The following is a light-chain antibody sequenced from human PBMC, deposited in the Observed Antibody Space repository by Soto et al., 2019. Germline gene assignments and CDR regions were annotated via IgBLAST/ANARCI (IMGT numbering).Light chain of an antibody. V-gene: IGLV2-14*01. CDR3: SSHTASTTRI. J-gene: IGLJ1*01. Sequence: QSALTQPASVSGPPGQSITISCTGTTSDVGAYNHVSWYQHHPGKAPKRIIYEVTKRPSGVSNRFSGSKSGDTASLTISGLQAEDEADYYCSSHTASTTRIFGTGTKLTVL. CDR1: TSDVGAYNH. CDR2: EVT.